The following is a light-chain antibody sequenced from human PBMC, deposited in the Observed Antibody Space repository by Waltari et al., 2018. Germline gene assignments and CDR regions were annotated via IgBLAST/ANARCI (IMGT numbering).Light chain of an antibody. V-gene: IGKV3-20*01. CDR3: QQYGSSPPYT. Sequence: DIVLTQSPGTLSLSPGERATLSCRASQSVSSSYLAWYQQKPGQAHRLLIYGASSRASGIPDRFSGSGSGTDFTLTISRLEPEDFAVYYCQQYGSSPPYTFGQGTKLEIK. J-gene: IGKJ2*01. CDR2: GAS. CDR1: QSVSSSY.